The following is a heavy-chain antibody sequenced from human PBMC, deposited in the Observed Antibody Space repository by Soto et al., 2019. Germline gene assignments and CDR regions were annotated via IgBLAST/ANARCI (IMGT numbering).Heavy chain of an antibody. CDR3: ARGVDTSMIPFDS. CDR1: GGSINSGDNY. J-gene: IGHJ5*01. D-gene: IGHD5-18*01. CDR2: IYNSGST. V-gene: IGHV4-31*03. Sequence: QVQLQESGPGLVEPSQTLSLTCTVSGGSINSGDNYWTWIRQHPGKGLEWIGYIYNSGSTYYNLSLTSRVTISAATSKNQFSLKLNSVTAADTALYYCARGVDTSMIPFDSWGQGTLVTISS.